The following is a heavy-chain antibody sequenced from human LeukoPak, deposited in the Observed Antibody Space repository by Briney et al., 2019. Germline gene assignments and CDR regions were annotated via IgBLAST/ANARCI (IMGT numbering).Heavy chain of an antibody. CDR3: ARLGGLYYYYYYYMDV. CDR1: GYSFTSYW. V-gene: IGHV5-51*01. D-gene: IGHD3-10*01. J-gene: IGHJ6*03. Sequence: GESLKISCKGSGYSFTSYWIGWVRQMPGKGLEWMGIIYPGDSDTRYSPSFQGQVTISADKSISTAYLQWSSLKPSDTAMYYCARLGGLYYYYYYYMDVWGKGTTVTVSS. CDR2: IYPGDSDT.